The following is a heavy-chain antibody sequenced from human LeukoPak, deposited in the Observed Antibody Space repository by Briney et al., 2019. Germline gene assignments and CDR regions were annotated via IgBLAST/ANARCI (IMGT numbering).Heavy chain of an antibody. Sequence: GGSLRLSCAASGFTFSNAWMSWVRQAPGKGPEWVGRIKSKTDGGTTDYAAPVKGRFTISRDDSKNTLYLQMNSLKTEDTAVYYCTTEPGGSYFDYYYYYMDVWGKGTTVTVSS. J-gene: IGHJ6*03. CDR3: TTEPGGSYFDYYYYYMDV. CDR2: IKSKTDGGTT. D-gene: IGHD1-26*01. V-gene: IGHV3-15*01. CDR1: GFTFSNAW.